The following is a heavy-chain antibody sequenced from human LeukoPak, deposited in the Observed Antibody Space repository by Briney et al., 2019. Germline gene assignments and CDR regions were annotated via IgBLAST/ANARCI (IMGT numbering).Heavy chain of an antibody. CDR1: GFTFDDYA. Sequence: PGGSLRLSCAASGFTFDDYAMHWVRQAPGKGLEWVAFIRYDGGNKYYADSVKGRFTISRDNSKNTLYLQMNSLRAEDTAVYYCAKTGRSWELLGDWGQGTLVTVSS. V-gene: IGHV3-30*02. D-gene: IGHD1-26*01. CDR3: AKTGRSWELLGD. CDR2: IRYDGGNK. J-gene: IGHJ4*02.